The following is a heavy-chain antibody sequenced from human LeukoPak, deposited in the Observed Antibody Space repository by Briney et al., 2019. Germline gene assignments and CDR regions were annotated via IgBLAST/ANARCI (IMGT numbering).Heavy chain of an antibody. CDR3: AKDGLNYYDSSGYRDFDY. J-gene: IGHJ4*02. V-gene: IGHV3-74*03. D-gene: IGHD3-22*01. CDR2: INPDGSST. CDR1: GFFVSNYW. Sequence: GSLRLSCAASGFFVSNYWMHWVRQAPGKGLVWVARINPDGSSTAYADSVKGRFTLSRDNARKTLFLQMNSLRAEDTAVFYCAKDGLNYYDSSGYRDFDYWGQGTLVTVSS.